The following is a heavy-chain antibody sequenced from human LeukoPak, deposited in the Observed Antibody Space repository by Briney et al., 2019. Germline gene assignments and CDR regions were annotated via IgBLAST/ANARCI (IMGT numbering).Heavy chain of an antibody. CDR3: ARTYFGSGNTLVH. V-gene: IGHV3-21*01. D-gene: IGHD3-10*01. Sequence: KPGGSLRLSCAASGLNFNSYSMNWVRQAPGKGLEWVSSISSSSSFIYYADSLKGRFTISRDNAKNSLYLQMNSLRAEDTAVYYCARTYFGSGNTLVHWGQGTLVTVSS. J-gene: IGHJ4*02. CDR2: ISSSSSFI. CDR1: GLNFNSYS.